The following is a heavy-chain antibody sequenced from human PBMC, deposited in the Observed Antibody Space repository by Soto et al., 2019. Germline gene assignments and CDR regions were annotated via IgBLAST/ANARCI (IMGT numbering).Heavy chain of an antibody. CDR2: VSPPFRTS. CDR3: ARVLYYGSGSYSPYGMDV. D-gene: IGHD3-10*01. V-gene: IGHV1-69*01. Sequence: QVQLVQSGAEVKKPGSSVKVSCKTSGVSFNNNGIGWVRQAPGHGLEWMGGVSPPFRTSNYARTFQGRISITADASTGTVNMELSSLTSEDTAQYYCARVLYYGSGSYSPYGMDVWVQGTTVTVSS. J-gene: IGHJ6*02. CDR1: GVSFNNNG.